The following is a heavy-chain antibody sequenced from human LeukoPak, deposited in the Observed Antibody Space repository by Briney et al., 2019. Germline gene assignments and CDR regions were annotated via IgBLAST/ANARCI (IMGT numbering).Heavy chain of an antibody. CDR3: ARRYFDY. CDR2: INHSGST. V-gene: IGHV4-34*01. J-gene: IGHJ4*02. Sequence: SETLSLTCAVYGGSFGGYYWSWIRQPPGKGLEWIGEINHSGSTNYNPSLKSRVTISVDTSKNQFSLKLSFVTAADTAVYYCARRYFDYWGQGTLVTVSS. CDR1: GGSFGGYY.